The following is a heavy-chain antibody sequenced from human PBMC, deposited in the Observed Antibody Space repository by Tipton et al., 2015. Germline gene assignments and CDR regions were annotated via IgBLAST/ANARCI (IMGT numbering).Heavy chain of an antibody. Sequence: TLSLTCAVSAYSISSDYYWGWIRQPPGKGLEWIGYISYTETSHYNPSLKSRVTISTDTSKNQFSLKVSSVTAADTAMYYCARARGRHGDLFDSWGQGTLVTVSS. CDR2: ISYTETS. D-gene: IGHD4-17*01. CDR1: AYSISSDYY. J-gene: IGHJ4*02. V-gene: IGHV4-38-2*01. CDR3: ARARGRHGDLFDS.